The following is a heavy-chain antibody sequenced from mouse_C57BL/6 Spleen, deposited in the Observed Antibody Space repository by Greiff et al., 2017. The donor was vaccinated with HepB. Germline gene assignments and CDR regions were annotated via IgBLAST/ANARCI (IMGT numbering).Heavy chain of an antibody. V-gene: IGHV10-3*01. CDR1: GFTFNTYA. CDR2: IKSKSSNYAT. CDR3: VRENWVYYAMDY. Sequence: EVMLVESGGGLVQPKGSLKLSCAASGFTFNTYAMHWVRQAPGKGLEWVARIKSKSSNYATYYADTVKDRFTTSRDASQSMLYLQMNNLKTEDAAMYYRVRENWVYYAMDYWGQGTSVTVSS. J-gene: IGHJ4*01.